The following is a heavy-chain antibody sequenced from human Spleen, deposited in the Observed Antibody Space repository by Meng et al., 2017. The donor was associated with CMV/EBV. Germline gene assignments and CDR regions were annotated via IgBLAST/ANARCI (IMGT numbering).Heavy chain of an antibody. CDR2: FDPEDDET. CDR1: GYTLTELS. V-gene: IGHV1-24*01. D-gene: IGHD4-11*01. CDR3: ARGPYYSNPFDY. Sequence: ASVKVSCKVSGYTLTELSMHWVRQAPGKGLEWMGGFDPEDDETIYAQKFQGRVTMTRDTSISTAYMELSRLRSDDTAVYYCARGPYYSNPFDYWGQGTLVTVSS. J-gene: IGHJ4*02.